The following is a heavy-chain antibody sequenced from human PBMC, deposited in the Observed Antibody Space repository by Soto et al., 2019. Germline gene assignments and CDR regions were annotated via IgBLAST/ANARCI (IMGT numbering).Heavy chain of an antibody. V-gene: IGHV3-23*01. CDR2: ISGSGGST. Sequence: GGSLRLSCAASGFTFSSYAMSWVRQAPGKGLEWVSAISGSGGSTYYADSVKGRFTISRDNSKNTLYLQMNSLRAEDTAVYYWAKEGSDDIVVVPAAINWFDPWGQGTLVTVSS. CDR1: GFTFSSYA. CDR3: AKEGSDDIVVVPAAINWFDP. D-gene: IGHD2-2*01. J-gene: IGHJ5*02.